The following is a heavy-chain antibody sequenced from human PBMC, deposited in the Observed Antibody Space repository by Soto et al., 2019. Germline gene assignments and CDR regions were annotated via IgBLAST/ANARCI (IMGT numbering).Heavy chain of an antibody. CDR2: ISKSGDSV. D-gene: IGHD1-26*01. CDR3: AGGLGGNYYYHYMGF. Sequence: QVQLVESGGGLVKPGGSLRLSCAASGFTFNDYYLTWIRQAPGEGLERVSYISKSGDSVHYADSVQGRFTVSRDNAKNSVYLQLNSLRSEDTAVYYCAGGLGGNYYYHYMGFWGKGNMVTVSS. V-gene: IGHV3-11*01. J-gene: IGHJ6*03. CDR1: GFTFNDYY.